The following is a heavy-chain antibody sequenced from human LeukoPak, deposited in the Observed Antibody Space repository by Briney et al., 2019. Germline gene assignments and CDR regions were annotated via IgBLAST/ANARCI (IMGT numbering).Heavy chain of an antibody. D-gene: IGHD5-18*01. Sequence: GGSLRLSCEASGFTFSTYGINWVRQAPGKGLEWVSAISGSGGSTYYADSVKGRFTISRDNSKNTLYLQMNSLRAEDTAVYYCSIIGYTYGQFDYWGQGTLVTVSS. V-gene: IGHV3-23*01. CDR3: SIIGYTYGQFDY. CDR1: GFTFSTYG. CDR2: ISGSGGST. J-gene: IGHJ4*02.